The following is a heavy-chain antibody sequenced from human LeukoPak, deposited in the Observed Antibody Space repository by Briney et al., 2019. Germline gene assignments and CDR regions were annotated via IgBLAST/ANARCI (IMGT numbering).Heavy chain of an antibody. V-gene: IGHV3-21*01. CDR2: ISSSSSYI. J-gene: IGHJ4*02. Sequence: PGGSLRLSCAASGLTFSIYSMKWVRQAPGKGLEWVSSISSSSSYIYYADSVKGRFTISRDNAKNSLYLQMNSLRAEDTAVYYCARVRVVRGYFDYWGQGTLVTVSS. D-gene: IGHD2-15*01. CDR1: GLTFSIYS. CDR3: ARVRVVRGYFDY.